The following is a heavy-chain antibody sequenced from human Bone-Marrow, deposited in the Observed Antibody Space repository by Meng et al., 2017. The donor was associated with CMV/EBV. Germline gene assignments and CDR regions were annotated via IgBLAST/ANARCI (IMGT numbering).Heavy chain of an antibody. J-gene: IGHJ4*02. CDR3: ASSRWPADN. CDR2: IKQDGSEK. V-gene: IGHV3-7*01. Sequence: GGSLRLSCTASGFTFSRYWMSWVRQAPGKGLEWVANIKQDGSEKNYVDSVKGRFTISRDNAENSVYLQMNSLRAEDTAVYYCASSRWPADNWGQGTLVTVSS. CDR1: GFTFSRYW. D-gene: IGHD2-15*01.